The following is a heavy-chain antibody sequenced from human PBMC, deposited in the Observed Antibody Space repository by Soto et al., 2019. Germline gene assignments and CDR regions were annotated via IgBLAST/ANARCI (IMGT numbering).Heavy chain of an antibody. D-gene: IGHD5-12*01. CDR2: IIPILGIA. V-gene: IGHV1-69*08. CDR1: GGTFSSYT. CDR3: ARDSGYDPNWFDP. Sequence: QVQLVQSGAEVKKPGSSVKVSCKPSGGTFSSYTISWVRQAPGQGLEWMGRIIPILGIANYAQKFQGRVTITADKSTSTAYMELSSLRSEDTAVYYCARDSGYDPNWFDPWGQGTLVTVSS. J-gene: IGHJ5*02.